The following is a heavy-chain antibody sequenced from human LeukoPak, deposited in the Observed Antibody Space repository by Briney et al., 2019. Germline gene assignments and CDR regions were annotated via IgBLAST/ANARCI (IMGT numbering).Heavy chain of an antibody. Sequence: TGGSLRLSCAASGFTFSDYYMSWIRQAPGKGLEWVSYISSGGRTIYYAGSVKGRFTTSRDNAKNSLYLQMNSLRAEDTAVYYCARPVVAATTPDTFDIWGQGTMVTVSS. J-gene: IGHJ3*02. CDR3: ARPVVAATTPDTFDI. D-gene: IGHD2-15*01. V-gene: IGHV3-11*04. CDR2: ISSGGRTI. CDR1: GFTFSDYY.